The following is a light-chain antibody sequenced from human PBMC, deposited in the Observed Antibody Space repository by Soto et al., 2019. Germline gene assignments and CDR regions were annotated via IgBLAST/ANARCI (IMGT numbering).Light chain of an antibody. CDR2: SNT. V-gene: IGLV1-44*01. Sequence: QSVLTQPPSASGTPGQRVTISCSGSTSNIGRSTVSWYQQFPGVAPKLLIYSNTQRPLGVPVRFSGSKSDTSASLAISGLQSEDEADYYCATWNDGVFVFGIGTKGTVL. CDR3: ATWNDGVFV. CDR1: TSNIGRST. J-gene: IGLJ1*01.